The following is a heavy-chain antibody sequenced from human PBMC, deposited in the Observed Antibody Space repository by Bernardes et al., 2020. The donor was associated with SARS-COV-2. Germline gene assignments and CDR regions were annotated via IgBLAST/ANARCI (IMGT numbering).Heavy chain of an antibody. D-gene: IGHD5-18*01. J-gene: IGHJ4*02. CDR3: ARGMGQLWLYHFDY. Sequence: GGSLRLSCAASGFIVSSNYMSWVRQAPGKGLEWVSAIYSGGSTYYADSMKGRFTISRDNSKNTLYLQMNSLRAEDTAVYYCARGMGQLWLYHFDYWGQGTLVTVSS. V-gene: IGHV3-53*01. CDR2: IYSGGST. CDR1: GFIVSSNY.